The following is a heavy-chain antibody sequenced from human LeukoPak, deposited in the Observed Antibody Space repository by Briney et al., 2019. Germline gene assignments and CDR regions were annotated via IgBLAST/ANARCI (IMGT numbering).Heavy chain of an antibody. CDR1: GFTFSAYT. V-gene: IGHV3-73*01. D-gene: IGHD1-26*01. Sequence: PGGSLRLSCAASGFTFSAYTIHWVRQASGKGLEGVGRISGKANSYATAYAASVKGRFTISRDDSKSTAYLQTNSLKTEDAAVYYCTRREAYMDVWGRGTTVTVSS. J-gene: IGHJ6*03. CDR3: TRREAYMDV. CDR2: ISGKANSYAT.